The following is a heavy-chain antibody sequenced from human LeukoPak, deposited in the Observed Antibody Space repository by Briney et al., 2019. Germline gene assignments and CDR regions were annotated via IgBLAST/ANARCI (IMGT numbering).Heavy chain of an antibody. CDR2: INPSGGST. CDR1: GYTFTNSY. CDR3: ARGPATYYDFWSGYGDFDY. V-gene: IGHV1-46*01. D-gene: IGHD3-3*01. Sequence: ASVKVSCKASGYTFTNSYIHWVRQAPGQGLEWMGIINPSGGSTSYAQKFQGRVTMTRDTSTSTVYMELSSLRSEDTAVYYCARGPATYYDFWSGYGDFDYWGQGTLVTVSS. J-gene: IGHJ4*02.